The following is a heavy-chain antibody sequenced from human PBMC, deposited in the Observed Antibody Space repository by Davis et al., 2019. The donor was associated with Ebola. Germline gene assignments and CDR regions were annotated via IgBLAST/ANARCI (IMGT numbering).Heavy chain of an antibody. CDR2: IWSDGYNK. J-gene: IGHJ4*02. CDR1: GFIFRNSA. D-gene: IGHD4-23*01. V-gene: IGHV3-33*06. Sequence: GESLKISCAASGFIFRNSAMHWVRQAPGKGLEWVALIWSDGYNKFYADSVKGRFTISRDNSANALHLLLTSLRADDSAVYYCAKDSQVETIGVAFDLWGQGTLVTVSS. CDR3: AKDSQVETIGVAFDL.